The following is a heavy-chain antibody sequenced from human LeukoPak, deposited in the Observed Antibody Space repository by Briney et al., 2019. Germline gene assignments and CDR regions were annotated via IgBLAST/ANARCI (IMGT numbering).Heavy chain of an antibody. CDR3: ASSYALRTYNWSPYFDY. Sequence: GASVKVSCKASGGTFSSYAISWVRQAPGQGLGWMGGIIPIFGTANYAQKFQGRVTITTDESTSTAYMELSSLRSEDTAVYYCASSYALRTYNWSPYFDYWGQGTLVTVSS. CDR1: GGTFSSYA. V-gene: IGHV1-69*05. CDR2: IIPIFGTA. J-gene: IGHJ4*02. D-gene: IGHD1-20*01.